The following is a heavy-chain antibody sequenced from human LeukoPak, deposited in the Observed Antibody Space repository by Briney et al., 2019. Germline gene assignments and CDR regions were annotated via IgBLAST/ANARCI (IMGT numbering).Heavy chain of an antibody. CDR3: ARRWDYYDSSGYKNDAFDI. J-gene: IGHJ3*02. V-gene: IGHV5-51*01. CDR2: IYPGDSDT. D-gene: IGHD3-22*01. CDR1: GYSFTSYW. Sequence: GESLKISCKGSGYSFTSYWIGWVRQMPGKGLEWMGIIYPGDSDTRYSPSFQGQVTISADKSISTAYLQRSSLKASDTAMYYCARRWDYYDSSGYKNDAFDIWGQGTMVTVSS.